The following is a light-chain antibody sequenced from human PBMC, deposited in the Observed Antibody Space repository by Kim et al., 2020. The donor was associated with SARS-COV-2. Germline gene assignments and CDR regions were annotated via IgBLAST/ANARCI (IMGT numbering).Light chain of an antibody. CDR3: QQGDSAPQK. Sequence: DIQMTQSPSSLSASVGDRVTITCRASQSISSYLNWYQQKPGNAPKLLIYAASSLQSGVPSRFSGSGSGTEFTLTISNLQPEDLATYDCQQGDSAPQKFGEGTKVDI. CDR2: AAS. V-gene: IGKV1-39*01. J-gene: IGKJ1*01. CDR1: QSISSY.